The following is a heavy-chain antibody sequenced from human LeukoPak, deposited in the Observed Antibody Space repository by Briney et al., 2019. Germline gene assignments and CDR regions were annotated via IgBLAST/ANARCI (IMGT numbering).Heavy chain of an antibody. J-gene: IGHJ4*02. CDR3: ARVSVGYYYDSSGYLDY. Sequence: SETLSLTCAVYGGSFSGYYWSWIRQPPGKGLEWIGEINHSGSTNYNPSLKSRVTISVDTSKNQFSLKLSSVTAADTAVYYCARVSVGYYYDSSGYLDYWGQGTLVTVSS. CDR2: INHSGST. CDR1: GGSFSGYY. V-gene: IGHV4-34*01. D-gene: IGHD3-22*01.